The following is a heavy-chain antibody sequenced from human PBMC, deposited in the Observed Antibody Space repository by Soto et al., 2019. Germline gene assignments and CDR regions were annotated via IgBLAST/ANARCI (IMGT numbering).Heavy chain of an antibody. D-gene: IGHD3-3*01. CDR1: GYTFTSYA. J-gene: IGHJ4*02. Sequence: ASVKVSCKASGYTFTSYAMHWVRQSPGQRLEWMGWINAGNGNTKYSQKFQGRVTITRDTSASTAYMELSSLRSEDTAVYYCARARGLTYYDFWSGTNYFDYWGQGTLVTVSS. CDR2: INAGNGNT. CDR3: ARARGLTYYDFWSGTNYFDY. V-gene: IGHV1-3*01.